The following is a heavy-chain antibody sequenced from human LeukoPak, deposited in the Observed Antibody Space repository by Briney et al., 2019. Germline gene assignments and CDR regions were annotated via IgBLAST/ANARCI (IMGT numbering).Heavy chain of an antibody. V-gene: IGHV3-23*01. CDR3: TKDVSNFIGASDA. CDR1: GFAFSSDA. J-gene: IGHJ3*01. CDR2: IDISGDVS. D-gene: IGHD2-8*01. Sequence: GGSLRLSCAASGFAFSSDAMTWVRQTPGKGLEWVSTIDISGDVSNYADSVKGRLTISRDNSKNTLYLQVNSLRVEDTAIYYCTKDVSNFIGASDAWGQGTMVTVSS.